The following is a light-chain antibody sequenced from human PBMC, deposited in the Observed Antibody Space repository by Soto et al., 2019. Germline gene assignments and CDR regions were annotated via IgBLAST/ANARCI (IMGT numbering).Light chain of an antibody. Sequence: DVKMTQSPSTLSGSVGDRVTITCRASQTISSWLAWYQQKAGKAPKLLIYKASTLKRGVPSRFSGSGSGTEFTLTIRSLQPDDFAPYYCQQYNSYPITFGQGPKVDIK. CDR3: QQYNSYPIT. CDR2: KAS. V-gene: IGKV1-5*03. CDR1: QTISSW. J-gene: IGKJ1*01.